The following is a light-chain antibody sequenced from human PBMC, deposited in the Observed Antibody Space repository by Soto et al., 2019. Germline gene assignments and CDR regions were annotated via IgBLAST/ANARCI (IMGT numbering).Light chain of an antibody. CDR1: QSISRR. CDR3: QQYNSYPWT. J-gene: IGKJ1*01. CDR2: DAS. Sequence: DIQMIHSPSALSASVGDKVTINCRASQSISRRLAWYQQKPGKAPKLLIYDASSLESGVPAGFSGSGSGTQFTLTISSLQPDDFATYYCQQYNSYPWTLGQGTKV. V-gene: IGKV1-5*01.